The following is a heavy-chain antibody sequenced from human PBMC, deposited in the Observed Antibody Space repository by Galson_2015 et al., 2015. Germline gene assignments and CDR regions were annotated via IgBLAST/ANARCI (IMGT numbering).Heavy chain of an antibody. CDR3: ARAGEGAEYFQH. CDR1: GGSISSSNW. Sequence: SETLSLTCAVSGGSISSSNWWSWVRQPPGKGLEWIGEIYHSGSTNYNPSLKSRVTISVDKSKNQFSLKLSSVTAADTAVYYRARAGEGAEYFQHWGQGTLVTVSS. V-gene: IGHV4-4*02. CDR2: IYHSGST. D-gene: IGHD2-21*01. J-gene: IGHJ1*01.